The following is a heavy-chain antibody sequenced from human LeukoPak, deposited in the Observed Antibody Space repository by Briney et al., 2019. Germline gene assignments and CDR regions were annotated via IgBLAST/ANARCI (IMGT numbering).Heavy chain of an antibody. CDR2: INPNSGGT. CDR1: GGTFSSYA. Sequence: ASVKVSCKASGGTFSSYAISWVRQAPGQGLEWMGWINPNSGGTNYAQKFQGWVTMTRDTSISTAYMELSRLRSDDTAVYYCARVSGYGSALDYWGQGTLVTVSS. J-gene: IGHJ4*02. CDR3: ARVSGYGSALDY. D-gene: IGHD3-10*01. V-gene: IGHV1-2*04.